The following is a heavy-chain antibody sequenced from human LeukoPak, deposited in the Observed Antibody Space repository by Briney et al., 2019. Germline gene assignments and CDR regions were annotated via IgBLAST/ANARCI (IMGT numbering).Heavy chain of an antibody. D-gene: IGHD3-10*01. CDR1: GFTFSSYW. CDR2: INSDGSST. CDR3: ATLKKVAFGMNY. V-gene: IGHV3-74*01. Sequence: GGSLRLSCAASGFTFSSYWMHWVRQAPGKGLVWVSRINSDGSSTSYADSVKGRFTISRDNAKNTLYLQMNSLRAEDTAVYYCATLKKVAFGMNYWGQGTLVTVS. J-gene: IGHJ4*02.